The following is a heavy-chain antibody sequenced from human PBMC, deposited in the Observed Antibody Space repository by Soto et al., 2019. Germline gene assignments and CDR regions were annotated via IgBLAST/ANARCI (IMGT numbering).Heavy chain of an antibody. J-gene: IGHJ4*02. Sequence: PLEIMSHPCSVFGGTIRSRSYYWDMIRQPPGKGLEWIGSIYYSGSTYYNPSLKSRVTISVDTSKNQFSLKLSSVTAADTAVYYCARRNGDCTNGICYLYFDYWGQGTLVTVSS. CDR1: GGTIRSRSYY. CDR3: ARRNGDCTNGICYLYFDY. V-gene: IGHV4-39*01. D-gene: IGHD2-8*01. CDR2: IYYSGST.